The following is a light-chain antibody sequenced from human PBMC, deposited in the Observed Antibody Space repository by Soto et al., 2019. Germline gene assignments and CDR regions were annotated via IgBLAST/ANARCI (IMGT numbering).Light chain of an antibody. CDR1: NSDVGSYEF. Sequence: QSVLTQPASVSGSPGQSITVSCTGTNSDVGSYEFVSWYQQHPGKAPKLIIYEGIKRPSGVSTRFFGSRSGNTASLTISGLQAEDEAEYYCCSYAGSRSVYVFGTGTKVTVL. V-gene: IGLV2-23*01. CDR3: CSYAGSRSVYV. J-gene: IGLJ1*01. CDR2: EGI.